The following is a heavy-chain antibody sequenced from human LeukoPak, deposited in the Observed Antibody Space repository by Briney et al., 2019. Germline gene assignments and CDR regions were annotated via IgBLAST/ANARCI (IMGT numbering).Heavy chain of an antibody. CDR2: ISYDGSNK. J-gene: IGHJ4*02. Sequence: GGSLRLSCAASGFTFSSYAMHWVRQAPGKGLEWVAVISYDGSNKYYADSVKGRFTVSRDIPKNTLYLQMNSLRAEDTAVYYCASISNWGQGILVTVSS. V-gene: IGHV3-30*14. CDR1: GFTFSSYA. CDR3: ASISN.